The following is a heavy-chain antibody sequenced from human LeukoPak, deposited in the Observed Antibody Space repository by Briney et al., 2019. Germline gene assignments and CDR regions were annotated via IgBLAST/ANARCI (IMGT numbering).Heavy chain of an antibody. CDR3: ASAGRYFDWH. V-gene: IGHV4-39*01. CDR1: VGSISSSSYY. J-gene: IGHJ4*02. D-gene: IGHD3-9*01. CDR2: IYYSGST. Sequence: PSETLSLTCTVSVGSISSSSYYCGWIRQPPGKGLEWIGSIYYSGSTYYNPSLKSRVTIYVDTSKNQFSLKLSSVTAEDTAVYYCASAGRYFDWHWGQGTLVTVSS.